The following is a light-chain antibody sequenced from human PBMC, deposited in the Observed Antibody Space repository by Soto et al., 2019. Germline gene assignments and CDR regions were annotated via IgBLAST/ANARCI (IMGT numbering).Light chain of an antibody. CDR3: GTWDSSLGGVV. CDR2: DNN. V-gene: IGLV1-51*01. CDR1: SSNIGNNY. Sequence: QSVLTQPPSVSAAPGQKVTISCSGSSSNIGNNYVSWYQQLPGTAPKPLIYDNNKRPSGIPDRFSGSKSGTSATLGITGLQTGDEADYYCGTWDSSLGGVVFGGGTKVTVL. J-gene: IGLJ2*01.